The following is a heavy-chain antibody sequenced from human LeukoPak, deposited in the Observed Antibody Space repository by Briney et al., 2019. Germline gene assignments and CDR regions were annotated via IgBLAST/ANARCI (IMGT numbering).Heavy chain of an antibody. CDR1: GFTFSSYS. Sequence: GGSLRLSCAASGFTFSSYSMNWVRQAPVKGLEWVSSISSSSSYIYYADSVKGRFTISRDNAKNSLYLQMNSLRAEDTAVYYCARSITIFGVVTPTYYYYGMDVWGQGTTVTVSS. V-gene: IGHV3-21*01. CDR2: ISSSSSYI. D-gene: IGHD3-3*01. J-gene: IGHJ6*02. CDR3: ARSITIFGVVTPTYYYYGMDV.